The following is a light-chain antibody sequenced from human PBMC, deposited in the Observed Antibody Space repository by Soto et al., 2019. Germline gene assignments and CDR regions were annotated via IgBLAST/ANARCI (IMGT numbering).Light chain of an antibody. Sequence: QSVLTQPASVSGSPGQSITISCTGTSSDVGVYNYVSWYQQHPGKAPKLMIYEVSNRPSGVSNRFSGSKSGNTASLTISGLQAEDEADYYCSSYTSSSTVVFGGGTKLTVL. CDR2: EVS. J-gene: IGLJ2*01. CDR3: SSYTSSSTVV. V-gene: IGLV2-14*01. CDR1: SSDVGVYNY.